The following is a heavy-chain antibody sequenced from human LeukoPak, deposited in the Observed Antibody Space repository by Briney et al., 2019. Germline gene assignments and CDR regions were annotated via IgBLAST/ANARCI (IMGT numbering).Heavy chain of an antibody. Sequence: PGGSLRLSCAASGFTFSSYSMNWVRQAPGKGLEWVSSISSSSNYIYYADSVKGRFTISRDNAKNSLYLQMNSLRAEDTAVYYCATSGVVPAAGTTYFDYWGQGILVTVSS. V-gene: IGHV3-21*01. J-gene: IGHJ4*02. CDR1: GFTFSSYS. CDR2: ISSSSNYI. CDR3: ATSGVVPAAGTTYFDY. D-gene: IGHD2-2*01.